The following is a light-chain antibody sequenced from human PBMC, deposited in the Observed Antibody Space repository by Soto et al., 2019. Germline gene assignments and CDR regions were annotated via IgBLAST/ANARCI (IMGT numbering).Light chain of an antibody. Sequence: EIVMTQSPATLSVSPGERATLSCRASQTVRNNYLAWYQQKPGQAPRLLIYGASSRATGIPDRFSGSGSGTDFTLTISSLEPEDFAVYYCQQQGAFGQGTKVDIK. CDR3: QQQGA. V-gene: IGKV3-20*01. CDR1: QTVRNNY. CDR2: GAS. J-gene: IGKJ1*01.